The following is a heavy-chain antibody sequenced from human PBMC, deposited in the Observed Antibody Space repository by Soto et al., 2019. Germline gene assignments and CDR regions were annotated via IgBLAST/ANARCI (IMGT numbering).Heavy chain of an antibody. CDR3: ARASYYDFWSGQDYYYYMDV. D-gene: IGHD3-3*01. CDR1: GYTFTSYD. J-gene: IGHJ6*03. V-gene: IGHV1-8*01. CDR2: MNPNSGNT. Sequence: ASVKVSCKASGYTFTSYDINWVRQATGQGLEWMGWMNPNSGNTGYAQKFQGRVTMTRNTSISTAYMELSSLRSEGTAVYYCARASYYDFWSGQDYYYYMDVWGKGTTVTVSS.